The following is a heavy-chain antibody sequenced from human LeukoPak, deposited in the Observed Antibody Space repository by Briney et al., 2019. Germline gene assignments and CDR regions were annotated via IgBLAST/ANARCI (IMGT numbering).Heavy chain of an antibody. CDR2: INHSGST. Sequence: SETLSLTCAVYGGSFSGYYRSWIRQPPGKGLEWIGEINHSGSTNYNPSLKSRVTISVDTSKNQFSLKLSSVTAADTAVYYCASLFWSGYYSIFGMDVWGQGTTVTVSS. CDR1: GGSFSGYY. V-gene: IGHV4-34*01. J-gene: IGHJ6*02. D-gene: IGHD3-3*01. CDR3: ASLFWSGYYSIFGMDV.